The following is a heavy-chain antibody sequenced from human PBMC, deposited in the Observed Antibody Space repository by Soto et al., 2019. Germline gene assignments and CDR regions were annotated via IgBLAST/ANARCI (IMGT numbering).Heavy chain of an antibody. Sequence: QLQLQESGPGLVKPSETLSLTCTVSGGSISSSSYYWGWIRQPPGKGLEWIGSIYYSGSTYYNPSLKSRVTISVDTSKNQFSLKLSSVTAAGTAVYYCARGKYCSGGSCSSDTYYMDVWGKGTTVTVSS. CDR2: IYYSGST. J-gene: IGHJ6*03. V-gene: IGHV4-39*01. CDR3: ARGKYCSGGSCSSDTYYMDV. D-gene: IGHD2-15*01. CDR1: GGSISSSSYY.